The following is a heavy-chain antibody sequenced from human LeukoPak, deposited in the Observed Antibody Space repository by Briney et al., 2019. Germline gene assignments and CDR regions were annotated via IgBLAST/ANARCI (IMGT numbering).Heavy chain of an antibody. D-gene: IGHD3-10*01. Sequence: SGTLSLPFAVYGGYFRGYYWSWMRPPPGKGGEWSGEINYSGITIFNPSLKSRVTISVDTSKNQFSLKLSSVTAADTAVYYCASTHRRFGELLYYFDYWGQGTLVTVSS. J-gene: IGHJ4*02. CDR2: INYSGIT. CDR3: ASTHRRFGELLYYFDY. V-gene: IGHV4-34*01. CDR1: GGYFRGYY.